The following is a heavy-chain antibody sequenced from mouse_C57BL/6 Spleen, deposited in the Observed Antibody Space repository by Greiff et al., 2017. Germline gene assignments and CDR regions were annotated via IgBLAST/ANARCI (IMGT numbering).Heavy chain of an antibody. V-gene: IGHV1-80*01. CDR3: ARWGAAQSTYYFDY. D-gene: IGHD3-2*02. CDR2: IYPGDGDT. CDR1: GYAFSSYW. J-gene: IGHJ2*01. Sequence: LQESGAELVKPGASVKISCKASGYAFSSYWMNWVKQRPGKGLEWIGQIYPGDGDTNYNGKFKGKAKLTADKSSSTSYRQLSSLTAEDSAVYFCARWGAAQSTYYFDYWGQGTTLTVSS.